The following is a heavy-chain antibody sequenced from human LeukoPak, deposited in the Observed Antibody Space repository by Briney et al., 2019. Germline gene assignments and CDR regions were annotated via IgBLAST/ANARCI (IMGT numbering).Heavy chain of an antibody. CDR3: ARDDGYNLGFDY. J-gene: IGHJ4*02. CDR2: ISSSSSYI. D-gene: IGHD5-24*01. CDR1: GFTFSSYS. V-gene: IGHV3-21*01. Sequence: GGSLRLSCAASGFTFSSYSMNWVRQAPGKGLKWVSSISSSSSYIYYADSVKGRFTISRDNAKNSLYLQMNSLRAEDTAVYYCARDDGYNLGFDYWGQGTLVTVSS.